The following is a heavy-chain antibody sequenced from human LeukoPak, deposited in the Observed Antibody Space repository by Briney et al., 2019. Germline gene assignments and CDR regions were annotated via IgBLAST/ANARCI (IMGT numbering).Heavy chain of an antibody. CDR1: GYTFSSYA. J-gene: IGHJ4*02. Sequence: GRSLRLSCAASGYTFSSYAMHWVRQAPGKGLEWVAVISYDGSNKYYADSVKGRFTISRDNSKNTLYLQMNSLRAEDTAIFYCAKEAANSWSFDYWGQGTQVTVSS. CDR2: ISYDGSNK. V-gene: IGHV3-30-3*01. D-gene: IGHD6-13*01. CDR3: AKEAANSWSFDY.